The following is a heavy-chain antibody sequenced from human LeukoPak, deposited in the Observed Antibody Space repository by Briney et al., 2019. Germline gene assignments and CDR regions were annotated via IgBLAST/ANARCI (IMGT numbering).Heavy chain of an antibody. J-gene: IGHJ6*03. D-gene: IGHD4-17*01. Sequence: SETLSLTCTVSGGSISSSSYYWGWIRQPPGKGLEWIGSIYYSGSTYYNPSLKSRVTISVDTSKNQFSLKLSSVTAADTAVYYCARSLDRNYGAYYYYYMDVWGKGTTVTASS. CDR1: GGSISSSSYY. V-gene: IGHV4-39*01. CDR3: ARSLDRNYGAYYYYYMDV. CDR2: IYYSGST.